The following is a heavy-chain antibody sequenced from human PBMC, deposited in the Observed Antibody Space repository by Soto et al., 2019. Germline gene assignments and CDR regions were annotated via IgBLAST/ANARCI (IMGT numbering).Heavy chain of an antibody. CDR2: IYHSGST. J-gene: IGHJ6*02. Sequence: PSETLSLTCAVSGGSISSSNWWSWVRQPPGKGLEWIGEIYHSGSTNYNPSLKSRVTISVDKSKNQFSLKLSSVTAADTAVYYCARNSGYDYDVYYYGMDVWGQGTTVTVSS. CDR3: ARNSGYDYDVYYYGMDV. V-gene: IGHV4-4*02. D-gene: IGHD5-12*01. CDR1: GGSISSSNW.